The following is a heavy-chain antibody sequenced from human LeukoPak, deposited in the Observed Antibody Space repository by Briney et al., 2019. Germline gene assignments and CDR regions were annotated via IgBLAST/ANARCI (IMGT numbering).Heavy chain of an antibody. CDR1: GGSISSSSYY. CDR3: ARQYSSGWLTGGFDY. CDR2: IYYSGST. D-gene: IGHD6-19*01. Sequence: SETLSLTCTVSGGSISSSSYYWGWIRQPPGKGLEWIGSIYYSGSTYYNPSLKSRVTISVDTSKNQFSLKLSSVTAADTAVYYCARQYSSGWLTGGFDYWGQGTLVTVSS. J-gene: IGHJ4*02. V-gene: IGHV4-39*01.